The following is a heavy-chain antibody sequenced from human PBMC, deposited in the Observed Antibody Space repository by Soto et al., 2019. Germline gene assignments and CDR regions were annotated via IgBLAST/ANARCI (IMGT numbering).Heavy chain of an antibody. CDR1: GFTFSGYC. CDR2: IKEDGSEK. V-gene: IGHV3-7*01. CDR3: ARKSGAFDI. Sequence: EVQLVESGGGLVQPGGSLRLSCAVSGFTFSGYCMSWVRQAPGKGLEWMANIKEDGSEKYYVDSVRGRFTISRDNAKNSLFLQMDSLRAEDTAVYYCARKSGAFDIWGQGTMVTVS. J-gene: IGHJ3*02.